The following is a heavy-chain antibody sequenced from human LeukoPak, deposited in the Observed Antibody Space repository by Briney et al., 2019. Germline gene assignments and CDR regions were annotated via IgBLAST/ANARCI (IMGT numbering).Heavy chain of an antibody. CDR2: IIPILGIA. J-gene: IGHJ4*02. CDR1: GGTFSSYA. V-gene: IGHV1-69*04. CDR3: AREGNAYCGGDCYAHFDY. Sequence: SVKVSCKASGGTFSSYAISWVRQAPGQGLEWMGRIIPILGIANYAQKFQGRVTITADKSTSTAYMELSSLRSEDTAVYYCAREGNAYCGGDCYAHFDYWGQGTLVTVSS. D-gene: IGHD2-21*02.